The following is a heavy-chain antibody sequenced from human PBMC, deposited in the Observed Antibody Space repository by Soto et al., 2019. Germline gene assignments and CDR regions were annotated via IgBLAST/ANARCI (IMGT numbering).Heavy chain of an antibody. Sequence: QVQLQESGPGLVKPSETLSLTCTVSGGSVSSGSYYWSWIRQPPGKGLEWIGYIYYSGSTNYNPSLKSRVTISVDTSKNQFSLKLSSVTAADTAVYCCARDPTVTTYYYYGMDVWGQGTTVTVSS. D-gene: IGHD4-17*01. CDR2: IYYSGST. CDR1: GGSVSSGSYY. V-gene: IGHV4-61*01. CDR3: ARDPTVTTYYYYGMDV. J-gene: IGHJ6*02.